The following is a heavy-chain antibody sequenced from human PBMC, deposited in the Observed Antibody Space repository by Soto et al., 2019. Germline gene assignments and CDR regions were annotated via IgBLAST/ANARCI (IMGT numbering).Heavy chain of an antibody. CDR1: GGSISSGGYS. J-gene: IGHJ4*02. V-gene: IGHV4-30-2*01. Sequence: QLQLQESGSGLVKPSQTLSLTCAVSGGSISSGGYSWSWIRQPPGKGLEWIGYIYHSGSTYYNPSLKSRVPISVDRSKNPFSLKPSSVTAADTAVYYCASGLVTTLHYWGQGTLVTVSS. CDR2: IYHSGST. CDR3: ASGLVTTLHY. D-gene: IGHD4-17*01.